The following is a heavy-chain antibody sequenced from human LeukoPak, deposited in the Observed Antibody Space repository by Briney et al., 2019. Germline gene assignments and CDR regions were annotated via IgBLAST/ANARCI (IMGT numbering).Heavy chain of an antibody. CDR3: AREVIVGATSTFDP. CDR2: ISSSSSYI. CDR1: GFTFSSYS. D-gene: IGHD1-26*01. Sequence: GGSLRLSXAASGFTFSSYSMNWVRQSPGKGLEWLSSISSSSSYIYYADSVKGRFTISRDNAKNSLYLQMNSLRAEDTAVYYCAREVIVGATSTFDPWGQGTLVTVSS. V-gene: IGHV3-21*01. J-gene: IGHJ5*02.